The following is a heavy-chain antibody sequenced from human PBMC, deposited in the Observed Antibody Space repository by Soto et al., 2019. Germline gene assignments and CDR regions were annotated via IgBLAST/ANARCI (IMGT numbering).Heavy chain of an antibody. D-gene: IGHD3-10*01. CDR3: VRERGLSSFYGMDV. CDR1: GFTLTTYT. CDR2: ITSSSGHI. V-gene: IGHV3-21*01. J-gene: IGHJ6*02. Sequence: GGSLRLSCEASGFTLTTYTMNWVRQASGKWLEWVSSITSSSGHIYYADSVKGRFTISRDNARNSLYLQMNSLRAEDTAVYYCVRERGLSSFYGMDVWGQGXTVTVYS.